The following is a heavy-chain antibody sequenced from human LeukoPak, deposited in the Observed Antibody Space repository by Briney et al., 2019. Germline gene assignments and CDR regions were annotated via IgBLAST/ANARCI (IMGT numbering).Heavy chain of an antibody. J-gene: IGHJ4*02. CDR1: GYTFTHHG. CDR3: AREGSDTGFDY. V-gene: IGHV1-18*01. CDR2: INGYSGKT. Sequence: ASVKVSCKASGYTFTHHGFSWVRQAPGQGLEWMGYINGYSGKTNYSQEFQDRVTMTRDMSTSTVYMELSSLRSEDTAVYYCAREGSDTGFDYWGQGTLVTVSS. D-gene: IGHD5-18*01.